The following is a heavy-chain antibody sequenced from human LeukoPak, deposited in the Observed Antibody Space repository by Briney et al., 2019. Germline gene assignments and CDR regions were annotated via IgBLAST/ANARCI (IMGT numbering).Heavy chain of an antibody. Sequence: GGSLRLSCAASGFTFSSYGIHWVRQVQGKGLEWVALIWYDGSNQYYTDSVKGRFTISRDNSENTVYLQMNSLRAEDTAVYYCARSYYLDVSHTADYWGQGTLVTVSS. CDR2: IWYDGSNQ. D-gene: IGHD3-16*01. CDR1: GFTFSSYG. CDR3: ARSYYLDVSHTADY. J-gene: IGHJ4*02. V-gene: IGHV3-33*01.